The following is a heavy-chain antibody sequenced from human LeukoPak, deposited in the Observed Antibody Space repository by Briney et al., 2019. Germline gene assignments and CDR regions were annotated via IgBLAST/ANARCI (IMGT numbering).Heavy chain of an antibody. CDR2: IYSGGST. D-gene: IGHD1-7*01. CDR1: EFTLTNQY. J-gene: IGHJ4*02. Sequence: GGSLRLSCAVSEFTLTNQYISWVRQAPGKGLEWVSLIYSGGSTYYADSVKGRFTISTDDFKNTLYLQMDSLITEDTAVYYCARGINYQFFLDIWGRGTRVAVSS. CDR3: ARGINYQFFLDI. V-gene: IGHV3-66*01.